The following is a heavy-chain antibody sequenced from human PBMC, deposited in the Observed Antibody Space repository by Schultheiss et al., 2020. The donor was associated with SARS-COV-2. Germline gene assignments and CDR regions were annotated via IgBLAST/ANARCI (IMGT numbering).Heavy chain of an antibody. CDR2: ISGSGGST. J-gene: IGHJ3*02. CDR3: ARDRPYSSSSAFDI. V-gene: IGHV3-23*01. CDR1: GFTFSTYA. Sequence: GGSLRLSCAASGFTFSTYAMSWVRQAPGKGLEWVSAISGSGGSTYYADSVKGRFTISRHNSKNTLYLQMNSLRAEDTAVYYCARDRPYSSSSAFDIWGQGTMVTVSS. D-gene: IGHD6-6*01.